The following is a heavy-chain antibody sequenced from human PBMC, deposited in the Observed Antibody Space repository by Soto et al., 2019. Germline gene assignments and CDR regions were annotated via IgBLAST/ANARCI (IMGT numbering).Heavy chain of an antibody. J-gene: IGHJ6*02. CDR2: ISSRSSYI. V-gene: IGHV3-21*01. D-gene: IGHD3-3*01. CDR1: GFTFSSYT. Sequence: PGGSLRLSCAASGFTFSSYTMNWVRQAPGKGLEWVSSISSRSSYIYYADSVKGRFTISRDNAKTSVYLQMNSLRAEDTAVYYCARDQRYDFWSGYYRDYGMDVWGQGTTVTVSS. CDR3: ARDQRYDFWSGYYRDYGMDV.